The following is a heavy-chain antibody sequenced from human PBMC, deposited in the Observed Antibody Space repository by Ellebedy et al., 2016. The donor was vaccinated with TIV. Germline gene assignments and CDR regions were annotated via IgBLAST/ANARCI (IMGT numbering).Heavy chain of an antibody. CDR1: EFTSSDHF. Sequence: PGGSLRLSCATSEFTSSDHFMDRVCQAPGKGLEWVGRIRNKANSDTTEYAASVRGRFTISRDDSKNSLYLQMNSMKIEDTAVYYCARDISGNYASYWGQGTLVTVSS. CDR3: ARDISGNYASY. CDR2: IRNKANSDTT. J-gene: IGHJ4*02. V-gene: IGHV3-72*01. D-gene: IGHD1-26*01.